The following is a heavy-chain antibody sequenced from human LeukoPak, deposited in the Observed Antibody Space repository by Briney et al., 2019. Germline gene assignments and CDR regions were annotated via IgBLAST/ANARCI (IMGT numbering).Heavy chain of an antibody. CDR1: GASISSYH. J-gene: IGHJ6*04. CDR3: ARRMPASGMRDV. CDR2: LFNSGGT. V-gene: IGHV4-59*08. D-gene: IGHD3-10*01. Sequence: PSETLSLTCTASGASISSYHWSWIRQPPGKGLEWIGDLFNSGGTSYNASLKSRVTVSVDTSKKQVSLKGTSVTAADTAVYYCARRMPASGMRDVGGEGTTVTVTS.